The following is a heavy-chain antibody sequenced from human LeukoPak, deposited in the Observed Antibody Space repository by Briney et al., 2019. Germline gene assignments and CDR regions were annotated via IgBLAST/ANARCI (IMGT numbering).Heavy chain of an antibody. J-gene: IGHJ4*02. Sequence: ETLSLTCTVSGGSISSSSYYWGWFRQPPGKGLEWVSFIYSDNTHYSDSVKGRFTISRDNSKNTLYLQMNSLRAEDTAVYYCARRAGAYSHPYDYWGQGTLVTVSS. CDR2: IYSDNT. CDR1: GGSISSSSYY. D-gene: IGHD4/OR15-4a*01. CDR3: ARRAGAYSHPYDY. V-gene: IGHV3-53*01.